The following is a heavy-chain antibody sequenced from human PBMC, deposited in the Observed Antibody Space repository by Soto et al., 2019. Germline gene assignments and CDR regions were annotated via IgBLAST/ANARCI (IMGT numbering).Heavy chain of an antibody. V-gene: IGHV3-23*01. CDR1: GFTFSSYA. CDR3: GRDPNGDYVGAFDI. Sequence: EVQLLESGGGLVQPGGSLRLSCAASGFTFSSYAMSWVRQAPGMGLEWVSGISPSGGSTYYADSVKGRFTVSRDNSKNTLYLQMNSLRAEDTALYYCGRDPNGDYVGAFDIWGQGTLVTVSS. J-gene: IGHJ3*02. CDR2: ISPSGGST. D-gene: IGHD4-17*01.